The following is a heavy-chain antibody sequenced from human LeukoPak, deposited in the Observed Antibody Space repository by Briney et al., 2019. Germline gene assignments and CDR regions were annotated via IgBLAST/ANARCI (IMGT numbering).Heavy chain of an antibody. D-gene: IGHD2-15*01. CDR1: GFTFSSYG. V-gene: IGHV3-33*01. J-gene: IGHJ4*02. CDR3: ARDPCSGGSCYLDY. CDR2: IWYDGSNK. Sequence: GGSLRLSCAAFGFTFSSYGMHWVRQAPGKGPEWVAVIWYDGSNKYYADSVKGRFTISRDNSKNTLYLQMNSLRAEDTAVYYCARDPCSGGSCYLDYWGQGTLVTVSS.